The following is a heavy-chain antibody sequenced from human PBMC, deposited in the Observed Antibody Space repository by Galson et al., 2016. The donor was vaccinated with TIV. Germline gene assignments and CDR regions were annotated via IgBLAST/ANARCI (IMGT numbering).Heavy chain of an antibody. CDR2: ISHDGSNK. V-gene: IGHV3-30*01. CDR3: ARDFHAVYRSHYDLRSGNPTPFYPDGMDV. Sequence: SLRLSCAASGFTFSTYAIHWVRQAPGKGLEWVAVISHDGSNKYYADSVKGRFTISRDNYKNTLNLQMNSLRGEDTAVYYCARDFHAVYRSHYDLRSGNPTPFYPDGMDVWGQGTTVTVSS. D-gene: IGHD3-3*01. CDR1: GFTFSTYA. J-gene: IGHJ6*02.